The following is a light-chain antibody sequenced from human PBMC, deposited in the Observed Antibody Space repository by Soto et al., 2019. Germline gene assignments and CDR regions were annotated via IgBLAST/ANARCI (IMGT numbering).Light chain of an antibody. CDR1: QGISNF. V-gene: IGKV1-33*01. Sequence: DVQMTQSPSSLSASVGDRVTITCQASQGISNFLNWYHQAPGKAPQLLIYDVSNLQPGVASRFSGSGSGTDFTFTISTLQPEDIGTFYCQQYDKQPVTFGGGTKVEIK. J-gene: IGKJ4*01. CDR2: DVS. CDR3: QQYDKQPVT.